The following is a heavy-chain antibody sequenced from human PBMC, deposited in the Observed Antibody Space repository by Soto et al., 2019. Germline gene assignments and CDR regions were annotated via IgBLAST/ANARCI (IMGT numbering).Heavy chain of an antibody. CDR3: GRGRSGQIVVFY. CDR1: GYTFTGHY. J-gene: IGHJ4*02. CDR2: IGPESRAT. V-gene: IGHV1-2*02. Sequence: GASVKVSCKASGYTFTGHYIHWVRQAPEQGPEWMGEIGPESRATRYAQRFQGRVTMTRDMSITTVYMELNNLSPDDTAVYYCGRGRSGQIVVFYWGQGTPVTVSS. D-gene: IGHD1-26*01.